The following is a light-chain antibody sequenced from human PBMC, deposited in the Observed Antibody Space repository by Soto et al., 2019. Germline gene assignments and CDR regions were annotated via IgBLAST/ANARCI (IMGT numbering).Light chain of an antibody. CDR2: NND. V-gene: IGLV1-40*01. CDR1: SSNIGSAYD. CDR3: QSYDSSLSVV. Sequence: QSVLTQPPSVSGAPGQSVTISCTGSSSNIGSAYDVHWYQQVPGTAPKLLIYNNDNRPSGVPDRFSGSKSGTSASLAITGLQAEDEADYYCQSYDSSLSVVFGGGTQLTVL. J-gene: IGLJ7*01.